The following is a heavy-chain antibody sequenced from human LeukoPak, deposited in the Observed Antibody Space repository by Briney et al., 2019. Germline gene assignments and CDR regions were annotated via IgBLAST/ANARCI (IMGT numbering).Heavy chain of an antibody. CDR2: ISSNGGST. V-gene: IGHV3-64D*09. Sequence: PGGSLRLSCSASGFTFSSYAMHWVRQAPGKGLEYVSAISSNGGSTYYADSVEGRFTISRDNSKNTLYLQMSSLRAEDTAVYYCVKGLDYVSPNYFDYWGQGTLVTVSS. CDR3: VKGLDYVSPNYFDY. J-gene: IGHJ4*02. CDR1: GFTFSSYA. D-gene: IGHD3-16*01.